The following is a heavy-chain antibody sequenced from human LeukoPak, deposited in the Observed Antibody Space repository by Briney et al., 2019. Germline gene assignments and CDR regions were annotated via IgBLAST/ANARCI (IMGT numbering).Heavy chain of an antibody. J-gene: IGHJ4*02. CDR1: GFTFSTYS. CDR2: IKQDGSEK. V-gene: IGHV3-7*03. D-gene: IGHD3-22*01. CDR3: AKDKYYDSSGYYSCNFDY. Sequence: GGSLRLSCAASGFTFSTYSMNWVRQAPGKGLEWVANIKQDGSEKYYVDSVKGRFTISRDNAKNTLYLQMNSLRAEDTAVYYCAKDKYYDSSGYYSCNFDYWGQGTLVTVSS.